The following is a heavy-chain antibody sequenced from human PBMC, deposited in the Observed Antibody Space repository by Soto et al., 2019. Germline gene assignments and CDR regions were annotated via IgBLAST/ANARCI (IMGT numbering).Heavy chain of an antibody. CDR3: ARGRGYSDGIDY. CDR2: MNPNSGST. CDR1: GYTFTSLD. D-gene: IGHD2-15*01. V-gene: IGHV1-8*01. Sequence: ASVKVSCKASGYTFTSLDINWVRQATGQGLEWMGWMNPNSGSTGSAQKFQGRVAMTRDTSINTAYMELSSLRSDDTAVYYCARGRGYSDGIDYCGQGTMLTVYS. J-gene: IGHJ4*02.